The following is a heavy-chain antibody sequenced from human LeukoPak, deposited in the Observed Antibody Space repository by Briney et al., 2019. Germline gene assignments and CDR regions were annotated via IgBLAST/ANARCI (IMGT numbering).Heavy chain of an antibody. D-gene: IGHD3-3*01. CDR1: GFTFDDYA. CDR2: ITWHSENI. J-gene: IGHJ4*02. CDR3: VAVPETDFWIGFDLDY. V-gene: IGHV3-9*01. Sequence: PGGSLRLSCVASGFTFDDYAMTWVRQAPGKGLEWVSGITWHSENIDYADSVKGRFTISSDNAKNSLYLQMNSLRAEDTALYFCVAVPETDFWIGFDLDYWGQGTLVTVSS.